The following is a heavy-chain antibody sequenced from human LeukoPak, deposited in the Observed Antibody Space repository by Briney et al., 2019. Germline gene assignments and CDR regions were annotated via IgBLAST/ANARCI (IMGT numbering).Heavy chain of an antibody. V-gene: IGHV3-30-3*01. J-gene: IGHJ5*02. CDR2: MSYDGSNK. D-gene: IGHD6-13*01. CDR1: GFTFSSYA. CDR3: ARPLSAYSSSWYPSDWFDP. Sequence: PGGSLRLSCAASGFTFSSYAMHWVRQAPGKGLEWVAVMSYDGSNKYYADSVKGRFTISRDNSKNTLYLQMNSLRAEDTAVYYCARPLSAYSSSWYPSDWFDPWGQGTLVTVSS.